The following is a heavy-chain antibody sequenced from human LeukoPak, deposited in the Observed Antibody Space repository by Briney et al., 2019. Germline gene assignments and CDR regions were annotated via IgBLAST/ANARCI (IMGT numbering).Heavy chain of an antibody. J-gene: IGHJ3*02. CDR3: ARLRYYDFWSGYPPDDAFDI. CDR2: INTNTGNP. D-gene: IGHD3-3*01. CDR1: GYTFTSYA. V-gene: IGHV7-4-1*02. Sequence: ASVKVYCKASGYTFTSYAMNWVRQAPGQGLEWMGWINTNTGNPTYAQGFTGRFVFSLDTSVSTAYLQISSLKAEDTAVYYCARLRYYDFWSGYPPDDAFDIWGQGTMVTVSS.